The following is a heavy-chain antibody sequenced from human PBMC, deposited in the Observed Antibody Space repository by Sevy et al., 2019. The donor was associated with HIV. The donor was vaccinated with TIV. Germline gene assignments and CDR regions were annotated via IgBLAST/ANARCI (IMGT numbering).Heavy chain of an antibody. V-gene: IGHV3-23*01. D-gene: IGHD3-3*01. Sequence: GGSLRLSCAASGFTFSSYAMSWVRQAPGKGLEWVSAISGSGGSTYYADSGKGRFTISRDNSKNTLYLQMNSLRAEDTAVYYCAKARPYDFWSGIYYYYYGMDVWGQGTTVTVSS. CDR3: AKARPYDFWSGIYYYYYGMDV. CDR1: GFTFSSYA. J-gene: IGHJ6*02. CDR2: ISGSGGST.